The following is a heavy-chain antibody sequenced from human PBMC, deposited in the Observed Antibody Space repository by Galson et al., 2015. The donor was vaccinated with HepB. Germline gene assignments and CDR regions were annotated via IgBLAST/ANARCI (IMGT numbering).Heavy chain of an antibody. D-gene: IGHD2-21*02. V-gene: IGHV4-59*01. CDR1: GASISSYY. CDR2: IYYTGST. CDR3: ATLQDYTANLGDY. J-gene: IGHJ4*02. Sequence: LSLTCTVSGASISSYYWSWIRQPPGKGLEWIGYIYYTGSTYYSPSLKSRVTISVDTSKNQFSLKLSSVTAADTAAYYCATLQDYTANLGDYWGQGTLVTVSS.